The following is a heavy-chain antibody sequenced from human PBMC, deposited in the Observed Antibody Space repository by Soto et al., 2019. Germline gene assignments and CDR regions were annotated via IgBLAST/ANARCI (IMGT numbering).Heavy chain of an antibody. CDR2: ISGGGSFI. V-gene: IGHV3-48*02. Sequence: EMRLVEAGGGLAQPGGSLRLTCVASGFNFNTYAMNLVRQDPWKGLEWVSYISGGGSFINYADSVKGRFTISRDTPKNALSLQMDSLRHEDTALYCCARDSGGNTGYDFDGLDVWGQGTVVTVSS. CDR1: GFNFNTYA. D-gene: IGHD5-12*01. CDR3: ARDSGGNTGYDFDGLDV. J-gene: IGHJ3*01.